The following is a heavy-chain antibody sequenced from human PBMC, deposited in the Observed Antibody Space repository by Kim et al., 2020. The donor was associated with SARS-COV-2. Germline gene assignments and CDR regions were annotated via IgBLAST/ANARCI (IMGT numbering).Heavy chain of an antibody. D-gene: IGHD5-12*01. CDR3: IRHVEFLRSY. J-gene: IGHJ4*02. V-gene: IGHV3-73*01. CDR1: GFSFSDSA. Sequence: GGSLRLSCARSGFSFSDSAVQWVRQASGKGLQWVGYIRSGAHNYATAYGASVKGRFTFSRDDSKNTAYLQMNNLEADDTAVYYCIRHVEFLRSYWGQGDLVTVSS. CDR2: IRSGAHNYAT.